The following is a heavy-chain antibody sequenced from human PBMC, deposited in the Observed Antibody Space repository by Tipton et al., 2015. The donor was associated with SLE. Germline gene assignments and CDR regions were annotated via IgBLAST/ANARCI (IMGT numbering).Heavy chain of an antibody. CDR1: GGSISSSSYY. CDR3: ASLRFLEWLSLYYFDY. J-gene: IGHJ4*02. Sequence: LRLSCTVSGGSISSSSYYWGWIRQPPGKGLEWIGSIYYSGSTYYNPSLKSRVTISVDTSKNQFSLQLSSVTAADTAVYYCASLRFLEWLSLYYFDYWGQGTLVTVSS. CDR2: IYYSGST. D-gene: IGHD3-3*01. V-gene: IGHV4-39*01.